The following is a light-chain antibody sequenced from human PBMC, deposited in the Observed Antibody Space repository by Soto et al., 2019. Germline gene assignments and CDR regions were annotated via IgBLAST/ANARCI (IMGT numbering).Light chain of an antibody. V-gene: IGKV3-15*01. J-gene: IGKJ4*01. CDR3: QQRSNWPPVT. Sequence: EILMTQSPATLSVSPGESATLSCRASQTVSSNLAWYQQKPGQAPRLLISGASTRATGIPARFSGSGSGTDFTLTISSLEPEDFAIYYCQQRSNWPPVTFGGGTKVEIK. CDR2: GAS. CDR1: QTVSSN.